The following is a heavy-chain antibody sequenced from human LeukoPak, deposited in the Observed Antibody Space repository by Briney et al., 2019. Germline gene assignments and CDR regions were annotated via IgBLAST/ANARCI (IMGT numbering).Heavy chain of an antibody. Sequence: PSETLSLTCAVSGGSISSGGYSWSWIRQPPGKGLEWIGYIYHSGSTYYNPSLKSRVTISVDTSKNQFSLKLSSVTAADTAVYYCAREGWTRNGFDYWGQGTLVTVSS. D-gene: IGHD1-1*01. J-gene: IGHJ4*02. CDR1: GGSISSGGYS. CDR2: IYHSGST. CDR3: AREGWTRNGFDY. V-gene: IGHV4-30-2*01.